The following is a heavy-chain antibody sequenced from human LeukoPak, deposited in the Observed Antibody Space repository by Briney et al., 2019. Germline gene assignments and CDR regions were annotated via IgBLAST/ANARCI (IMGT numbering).Heavy chain of an antibody. J-gene: IGHJ4*02. V-gene: IGHV4-4*07. CDR3: ARVASADYFDSSGYYQEDYFDY. Sequence: SETLSLTCTVSGGSISSYYWSWIRQPAGKGLEWIGRIYSRGSTNYNPSLKSRLTMSVATSKNPFSLTLSSVTAADTAVYYCARVASADYFDSSGYYQEDYFDYWGQGTLVTVSS. CDR2: IYSRGST. CDR1: GGSISSYY. D-gene: IGHD3-22*01.